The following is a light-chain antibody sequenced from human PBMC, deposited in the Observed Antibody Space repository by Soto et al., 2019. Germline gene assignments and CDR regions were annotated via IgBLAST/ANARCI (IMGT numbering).Light chain of an antibody. CDR1: RSVSNR. J-gene: IGKJ1*01. Sequence: EILMTQSPATLSVSPGETVTFSCRASRSVSNRLAWYQHKPGQAPRLLISGASNGATGIPPKFSGSGSGTEFTLTVDSLQSDDIAVYYCQRYGSSTTFGQGTKVDIK. CDR3: QRYGSSTT. CDR2: GAS. V-gene: IGKV3-15*01.